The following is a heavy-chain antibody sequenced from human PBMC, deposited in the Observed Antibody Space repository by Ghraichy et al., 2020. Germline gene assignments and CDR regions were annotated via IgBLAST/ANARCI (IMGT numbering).Heavy chain of an antibody. D-gene: IGHD3-10*01. Sequence: SQTLSLTCAVYGGSFSGYYWSWIRQPPGKGLEWIGEINHSGSTNYNPSLKSRVTISVDTSKNQFSLKLSSVTAADTAVYYCARLRLLWFGFDYWGQGTLVTVSS. V-gene: IGHV4-34*01. CDR3: ARLRLLWFGFDY. CDR1: GGSFSGYY. CDR2: INHSGST. J-gene: IGHJ4*02.